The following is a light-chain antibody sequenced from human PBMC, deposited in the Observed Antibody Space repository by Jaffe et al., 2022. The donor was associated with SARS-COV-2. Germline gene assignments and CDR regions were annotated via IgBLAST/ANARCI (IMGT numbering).Light chain of an antibody. J-gene: IGKJ4*01. CDR2: AAS. Sequence: IQLTQSPSSLPASLGDRVTITCRASQDISTYLAWYQQKPGQAPKLLIFAASILQTEVSSRFSGSGSGTEFTLTISSLQPEDFASYYCQHLDSPFTFGGGTKVEI. CDR1: QDISTY. V-gene: IGKV1-9*01. CDR3: QHLDSPFT.